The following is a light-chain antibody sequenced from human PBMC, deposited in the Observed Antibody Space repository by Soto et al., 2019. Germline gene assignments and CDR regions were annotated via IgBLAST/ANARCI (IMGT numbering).Light chain of an antibody. CDR3: QSYGSWSPERA. CDR1: QNITTN. Sequence: DIMLTQSPATLSVFPEERATLSCRASQNITTNLAWYQQRPGRAPRLLIYGASTRATGVPDRFGGSGSVTEFTLTISALQSEDFTLYCCQSYGSWSPERAFGQGTKVDI. V-gene: IGKV3-15*01. CDR2: GAS. J-gene: IGKJ1*01.